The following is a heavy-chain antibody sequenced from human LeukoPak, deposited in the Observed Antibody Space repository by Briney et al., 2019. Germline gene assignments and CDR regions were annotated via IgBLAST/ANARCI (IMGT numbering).Heavy chain of an antibody. V-gene: IGHV4-4*07. D-gene: IGHD3-3*01. CDR1: GGSISSYY. CDR2: IYTSGST. Sequence: SETLSLTCTVSGGSISSYYWSWIRQPAGKGLEWIGRIYTSGSTNYNPSLKSRVTMSVDTSKNQFSLKLSSVTAADTAVYYCARDVSWSGYYEELYYFDYWGQGTLVTVSS. CDR3: ARDVSWSGYYEELYYFDY. J-gene: IGHJ4*02.